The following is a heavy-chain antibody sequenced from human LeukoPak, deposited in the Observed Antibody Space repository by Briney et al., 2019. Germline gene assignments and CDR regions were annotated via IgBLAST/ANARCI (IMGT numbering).Heavy chain of an antibody. J-gene: IGHJ4*02. V-gene: IGHV3-23*01. CDR3: VKDLGRYRNNCFDY. CDR2: IISSGGGT. Sequence: GGALRLSCAASGFTFSSYAMSWVRQAPEKGLEWVSTIISSGGGTYYADSVKGRFTISRDDSKNTLYLQMNSLRAEDTAVYYCVKDLGRYRNNCFDYWGQGTLVTSST. D-gene: IGHD1-26*01. CDR1: GFTFSSYA.